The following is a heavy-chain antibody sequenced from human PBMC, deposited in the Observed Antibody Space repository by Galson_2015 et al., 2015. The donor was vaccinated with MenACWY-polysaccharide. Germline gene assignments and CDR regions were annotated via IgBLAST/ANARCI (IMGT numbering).Heavy chain of an antibody. V-gene: IGHV3-48*02. CDR1: GFTFSTYT. J-gene: IGHJ4*02. Sequence: SLRLSCATSGFTFSTYTMTWVRQAPGKGLEWVSSVSSGSGTIYYAESVKGRFTISRDNAQSSLYLQLNSLRDEDTVVYYCARVAYSSRTFDSWGQGTLVTVSS. CDR3: ARVAYSSRTFDS. CDR2: VSSGSGTI. D-gene: IGHD4-11*01.